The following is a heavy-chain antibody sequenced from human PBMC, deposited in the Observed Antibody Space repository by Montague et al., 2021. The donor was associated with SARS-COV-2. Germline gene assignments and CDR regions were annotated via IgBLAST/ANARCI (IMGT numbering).Heavy chain of an antibody. J-gene: IGHJ3*02. CDR3: AHRRGLLLSDAFDI. D-gene: IGHD1-26*01. CDR1: GFSLSTSGVG. CDR2: IYLDDDK. V-gene: IGHV2-5*02. Sequence: PALVKPTQTLTLTCTFSGFSLSTSGVGVGWIRQPPGKALEWLALIYLDDDKRYSPSLKSRLTITKDTSKNQVVLTMTNMDPVDTATYYCAHRRGLLLSDAFDIWGKGPRSPSPQ.